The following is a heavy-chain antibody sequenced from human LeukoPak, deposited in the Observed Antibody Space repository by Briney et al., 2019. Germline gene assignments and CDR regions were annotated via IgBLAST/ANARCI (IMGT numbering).Heavy chain of an antibody. CDR3: ARAWRRDGYNSYDAFDI. V-gene: IGHV4-39*07. J-gene: IGHJ3*02. D-gene: IGHD5-24*01. CDR2: IYHSGST. CDR1: GGSISSSNYY. Sequence: PSETLSLTCTVSGGSISSSNYYWGWIRQPPGKGLEWIGSIYHSGSTYYNPSLKSRVTISVDTSKNQFSLKLSSVTAADTAVYYCARAWRRDGYNSYDAFDIWGQGTMVTVSS.